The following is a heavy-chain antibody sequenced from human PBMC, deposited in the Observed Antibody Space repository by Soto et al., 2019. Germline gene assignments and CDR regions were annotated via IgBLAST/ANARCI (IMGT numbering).Heavy chain of an antibody. D-gene: IGHD3-22*01. V-gene: IGHV3-30*18. Sequence: QVQLVESGGGVVQPGRSLRLSCAASGFTFSSYGMHWVRQAPGKGLEWVAVISYDGSNKYYADSVKGRFTISRDNSKSTLYLQMNSLRAEDTAVYYCAKDGERYDSSGYYHDYWGQGTLVTVSS. CDR3: AKDGERYDSSGYYHDY. CDR1: GFTFSSYG. CDR2: ISYDGSNK. J-gene: IGHJ4*02.